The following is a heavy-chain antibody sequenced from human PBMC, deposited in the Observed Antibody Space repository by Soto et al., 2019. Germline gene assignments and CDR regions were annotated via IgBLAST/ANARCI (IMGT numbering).Heavy chain of an antibody. V-gene: IGHV1-69*02. CDR3: ARGEAYCTNGVCSTFDY. CDR1: GGTFSSYT. J-gene: IGHJ4*02. D-gene: IGHD2-8*01. Sequence: GASVKVSCKASGGTFSSYTISWVRQAPGQGLEWMGRIIPILGIANYAQKFQGRVTITADKSTSTAYMELSSLRSEDTAVYYCARGEAYCTNGVCSTFDYWGQGTLVTVSS. CDR2: IIPILGIA.